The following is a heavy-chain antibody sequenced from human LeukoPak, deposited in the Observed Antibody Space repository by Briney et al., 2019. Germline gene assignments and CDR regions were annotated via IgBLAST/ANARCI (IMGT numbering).Heavy chain of an antibody. D-gene: IGHD6-13*01. Sequence: PSETLSLTCAVSGGSISNSNWWSWVRQPPGKGLEWIGEIYHSGSTNYNPSLKSRVTISVDKSKNQFSLKLSSVTAADTAVYYCARDGQRYSSSWYYFDYWGQGTLVTVSS. CDR2: IYHSGST. J-gene: IGHJ4*02. CDR3: ARDGQRYSSSWYYFDY. V-gene: IGHV4-4*02. CDR1: GGSISNSNW.